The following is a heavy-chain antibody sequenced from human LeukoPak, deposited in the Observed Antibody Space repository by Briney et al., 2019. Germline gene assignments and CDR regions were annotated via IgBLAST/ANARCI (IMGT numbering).Heavy chain of an antibody. CDR1: GGSFSGYY. CDR2: IYYSGST. V-gene: IGHV4-59*01. CDR3: ARDTTRYGMDV. D-gene: IGHD1-1*01. Sequence: KPSETLSLTCAVYGGSFSGYYWSWIRQPPGKGLEWIGYIYYSGSTNYNPSLKSRVTISVDTSKNQFSLKLSSVTAADTAVYYCARDTTRYGMDVWGQGTTVTVSS. J-gene: IGHJ6*02.